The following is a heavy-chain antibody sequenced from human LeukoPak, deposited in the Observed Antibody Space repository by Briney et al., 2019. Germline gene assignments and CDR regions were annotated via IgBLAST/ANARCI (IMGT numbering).Heavy chain of an antibody. Sequence: SETLSLTCTVSGGSVSSGSYYWSWIRQPPGKGLEWIGYIYYSGSTNYNPSLKSRVTISVDTSKNQFSLKLSSVTAADTAVYYCARDGYYGSGSIDYWGQGTLVTVSS. D-gene: IGHD3-10*01. CDR3: ARDGYYGSGSIDY. V-gene: IGHV4-61*01. CDR2: IYYSGST. CDR1: GGSVSSGSYY. J-gene: IGHJ4*02.